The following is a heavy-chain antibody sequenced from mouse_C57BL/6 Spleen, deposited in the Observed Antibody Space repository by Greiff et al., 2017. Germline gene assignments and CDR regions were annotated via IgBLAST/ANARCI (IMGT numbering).Heavy chain of an antibody. CDR3: ARFMEYYYAMDY. J-gene: IGHJ4*01. CDR1: GFTFSSYA. V-gene: IGHV5-4*01. CDR2: ISDGGSYT. D-gene: IGHD1-1*01. Sequence: EVHLVESGGGLVKPGGSLKLSCAASGFTFSSYAMSWVRQTPGKRLEWVATISDGGSYTYYPDNVKGRFTISRDNAKNNLYLQMSHLKSEDTAMYYCARFMEYYYAMDYWGQGTSVTVSS.